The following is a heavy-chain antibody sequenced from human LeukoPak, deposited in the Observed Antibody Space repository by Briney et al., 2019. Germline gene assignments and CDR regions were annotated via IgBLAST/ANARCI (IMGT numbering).Heavy chain of an antibody. V-gene: IGHV3-48*03. Sequence: GGSLRLSCAASGFTFSNYEMNWVRQAPGKGLEWVAYTSSSGYTIYYADSVKGRFTISRDNAKNSLYLQMNSLKLEDTAVYYYAKDYRHWGQGTLVTVSS. J-gene: IGHJ4*02. CDR1: GFTFSNYE. CDR2: TSSSGYTI. CDR3: AKDYRH.